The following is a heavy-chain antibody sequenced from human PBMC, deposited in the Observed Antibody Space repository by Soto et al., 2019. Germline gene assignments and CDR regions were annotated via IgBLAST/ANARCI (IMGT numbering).Heavy chain of an antibody. J-gene: IGHJ4*02. CDR1: GFSLSTTEEG. Sequence: QITLKESGPTLVKPTQTLTLTCTFSGFSLSTTEEGVGWIRQPPGKAPEWLALIYWDDDKRYSPALKTRLTITKDISKNQVVLTVTNVDPVDTATYYCAHGSCFGADCYPNPYFDFWGQGILVTVSS. CDR2: IYWDDDK. D-gene: IGHD2-21*02. CDR3: AHGSCFGADCYPNPYFDF. V-gene: IGHV2-5*02.